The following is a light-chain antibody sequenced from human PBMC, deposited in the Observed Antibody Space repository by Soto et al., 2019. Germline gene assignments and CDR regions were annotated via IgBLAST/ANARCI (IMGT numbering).Light chain of an antibody. V-gene: IGLV2-14*01. CDR2: DVS. Sequence: QSVLTQPASVSGSPGQSITISCTGTSSDVGGYNFVSWYQQYPGKAPKLMIYDVSNRPSGVSNRFSGSKSGNTASLAISGLQAEDEADYYCCSFTTSNTRIFGGGTKLTVL. J-gene: IGLJ2*01. CDR3: CSFTTSNTRI. CDR1: SSDVGGYNF.